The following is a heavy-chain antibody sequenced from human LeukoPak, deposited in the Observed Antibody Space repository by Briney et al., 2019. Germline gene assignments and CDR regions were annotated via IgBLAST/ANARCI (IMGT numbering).Heavy chain of an antibody. Sequence: GASVKVSCKASGYTFTSYYMHWVRQAPGQGLEWMGIINPSGGSTSYAQKFQGRVTMTRDTSTSTVYMELSSLRSEDTAVYYCARGGEVSLLWFGELIKTSSYFDYWAREPWLPSPQ. CDR1: GYTFTSYY. D-gene: IGHD3-10*01. J-gene: IGHJ4*02. V-gene: IGHV1-46*01. CDR2: INPSGGST. CDR3: ARGGEVSLLWFGELIKTSSYFDY.